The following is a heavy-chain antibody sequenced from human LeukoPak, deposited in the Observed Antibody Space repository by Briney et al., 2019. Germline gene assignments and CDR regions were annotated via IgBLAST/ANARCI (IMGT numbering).Heavy chain of an antibody. Sequence: PGGSLRLSCAASGFTFSSYAMSWVRQAPGKGLEWVSAISDSGGSTYYADSVKGRFTISRDNSKNTLYLQMNSLRAEDTAVYYCAKDQLRAHYYDSSGYYLRPPLFGYWGQGTLDTVSS. CDR3: AKDQLRAHYYDSSGYYLRPPLFGY. CDR1: GFTFSSYA. CDR2: ISDSGGST. V-gene: IGHV3-23*01. D-gene: IGHD3-22*01. J-gene: IGHJ4*02.